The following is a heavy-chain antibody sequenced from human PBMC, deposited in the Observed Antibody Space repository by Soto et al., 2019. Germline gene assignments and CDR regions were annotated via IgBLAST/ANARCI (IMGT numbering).Heavy chain of an antibody. CDR2: TYYSGST. J-gene: IGHJ3*02. CDR1: GGSISSGDHY. V-gene: IGHV4-30-4*01. CDR3: ARDLLKWYIDM. Sequence: KPSETLSLTCTVSGGSISSGDHYWNWIRQPPGKGLEWIGYTYYSGSTYYNPSLTSRVSISVDTSKNQFSLELFSVTAADTAVYFCARDLLKWYIDMWGPGTMVTVSS. D-gene: IGHD2-8*01.